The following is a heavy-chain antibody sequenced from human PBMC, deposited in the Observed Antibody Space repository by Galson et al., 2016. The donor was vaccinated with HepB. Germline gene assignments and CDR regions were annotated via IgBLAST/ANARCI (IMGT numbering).Heavy chain of an antibody. D-gene: IGHD4-17*01. CDR3: VWGYGDLSFDY. CDR1: GVTFVTYS. V-gene: IGHV1-69*02. Sequence: SVKVSCKASGVTFVTYSLNWIRQAPGQGLEWMGRIIPTLGLANYSPKLQGRVTITADESSNTAYMEMKWLRTEDTAGYYCVWGYGDLSFDYWGQGTLVSVSS. CDR2: IIPTLGLA. J-gene: IGHJ4*02.